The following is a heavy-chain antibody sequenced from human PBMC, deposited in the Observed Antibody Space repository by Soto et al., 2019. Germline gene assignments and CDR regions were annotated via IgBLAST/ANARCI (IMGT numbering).Heavy chain of an antibody. Sequence: SETLSLTCTVSGGSISSYYWSWIRQPPGKGLEWIGYIYYSGSTNYNPSLKSRVTISVDTSKNQFSLKLSSVTAADTAVYYCARGQRKLRGPFDYWGQGTLVTVSS. CDR1: GGSISSYY. CDR2: IYYSGST. D-gene: IGHD5-12*01. CDR3: ARGQRKLRGPFDY. V-gene: IGHV4-59*01. J-gene: IGHJ4*02.